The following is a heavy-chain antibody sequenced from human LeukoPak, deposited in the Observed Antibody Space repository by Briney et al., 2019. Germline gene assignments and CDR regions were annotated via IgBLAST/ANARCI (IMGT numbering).Heavy chain of an antibody. J-gene: IGHJ4*02. CDR3: ARLRGLYSDTNRYQTALDC. CDR1: GFTFSSYW. V-gene: IGHV3-7*01. Sequence: GGSLRLSCAASGFTFSSYWMSWVRQAPGKGLEWVANIKQDGSEKYYVDSVKGRFTISRDNAKNSLYVQMNSLRAEDTAVYYCARLRGLYSDTNRYQTALDCWGQGTLSPSPQ. D-gene: IGHD1-26*01. CDR2: IKQDGSEK.